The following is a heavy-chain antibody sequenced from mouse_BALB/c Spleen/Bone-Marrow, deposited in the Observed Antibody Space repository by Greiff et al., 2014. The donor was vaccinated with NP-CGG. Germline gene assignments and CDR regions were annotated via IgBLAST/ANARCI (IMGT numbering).Heavy chain of an antibody. D-gene: IGHD2-1*01. CDR3: AREGNLAY. CDR1: GFSLTNYG. CDR2: IWAGGST. Sequence: VNVVESGPGLVAPSQSLSITCTVSGFSLTNYGVHWVRQPPGKGLEWLGIIWAGGSTNYNSALMSRLSISKDNSKSQVFLKMNSLQTDDTAMYYCAREGNLAYGGQGTLVTVSA. V-gene: IGHV2-9*02. J-gene: IGHJ3*01.